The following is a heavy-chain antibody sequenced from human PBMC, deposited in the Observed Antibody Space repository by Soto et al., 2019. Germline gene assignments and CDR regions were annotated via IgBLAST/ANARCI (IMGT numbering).Heavy chain of an antibody. Sequence: SETLSLTCTVSGGSISSGGYYWSWIRQHPGKGLEWIGYIYYSGSTYYNPSLKSRVTISVDTSKNQFSLKLSSVTAADTAVYYCASGLGASPWWFDPWGQGTLVTVSS. D-gene: IGHD1-26*01. CDR3: ASGLGASPWWFDP. V-gene: IGHV4-31*03. CDR2: IYYSGST. J-gene: IGHJ5*02. CDR1: GGSISSGGYY.